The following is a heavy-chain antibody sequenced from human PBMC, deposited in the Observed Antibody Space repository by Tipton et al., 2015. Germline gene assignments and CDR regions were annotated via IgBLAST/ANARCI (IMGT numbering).Heavy chain of an antibody. Sequence: TLSLTCTVSGGSFNHSPYYWGWIRQSPGKGLEWIGYIYSSATTSYSSALRSRVTISVDTSKNQFSLNLRSVTAADTAVYFCAKTHGAYDWYLDHWGQGTLVTVSS. CDR3: AKTHGAYDWYLDH. CDR1: GGSFNHSPYY. D-gene: IGHD5-12*01. V-gene: IGHV4-61*05. CDR2: IYSSATT. J-gene: IGHJ4*02.